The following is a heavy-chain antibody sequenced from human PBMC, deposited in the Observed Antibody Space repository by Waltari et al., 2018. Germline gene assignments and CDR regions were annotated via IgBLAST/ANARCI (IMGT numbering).Heavy chain of an antibody. J-gene: IGHJ4*02. D-gene: IGHD3-9*01. CDR2: IIPIFGAA. CDR3: ARGRPDSLTISFGWV. V-gene: IGHV1-69*06. CDR1: GGTFSSYA. Sequence: QVQLVQSGAEVKKPGSSVKVSCKASGGTFSSYAISWVRQAPGQGLEWMGGIIPIFGAANYAQKFQGRVTMTRDTSTSTVYMELSSLRSEDTAVYYCARGRPDSLTISFGWVWGQGTLVTVSS.